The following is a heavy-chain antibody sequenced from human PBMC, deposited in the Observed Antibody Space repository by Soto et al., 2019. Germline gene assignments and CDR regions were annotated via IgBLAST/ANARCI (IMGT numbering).Heavy chain of an antibody. Sequence: GASVKVSCKASGCTFSSYAISGVRQAPGQGLEWMGGIIPIFGTANYAQKFQGRVTITADESTSTAYMELSSLRSEDTAVYYCASGSYIGYYYYGMDVWGQGTTVTVSS. CDR1: GCTFSSYA. CDR3: ASGSYIGYYYYGMDV. V-gene: IGHV1-69*13. CDR2: IIPIFGTA. J-gene: IGHJ6*02. D-gene: IGHD1-26*01.